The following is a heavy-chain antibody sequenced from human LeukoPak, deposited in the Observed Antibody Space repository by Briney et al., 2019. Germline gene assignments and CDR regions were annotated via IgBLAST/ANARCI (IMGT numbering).Heavy chain of an antibody. CDR3: ARRAYYDSSGMDV. J-gene: IGHJ6*02. Sequence: SETLSLTCTVSGGSISSYYWSWIRQPPGKGLEWIGYIYYSGSTNYNPSLKGRVTISVDTSKNQFSLKLSSVTAADTAVYYCARRAYYDSSGMDVWGQGTTVTVSS. CDR1: GGSISSYY. CDR2: IYYSGST. V-gene: IGHV4-59*08. D-gene: IGHD3-22*01.